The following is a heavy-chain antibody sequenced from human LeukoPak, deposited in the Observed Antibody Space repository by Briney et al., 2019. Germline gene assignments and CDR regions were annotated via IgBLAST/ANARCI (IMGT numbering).Heavy chain of an antibody. D-gene: IGHD1-1*01. CDR1: GFIFSDYY. CDR2: ISSGSTI. CDR3: AKDLSPGTYDY. V-gene: IGHV3-11*01. J-gene: IGHJ4*02. Sequence: GGSLRLSCAASGFIFSDYYMSWIRQAPGKGLEWVSYISSGSTIYYADSVKGRFTISRDNAKNSLYLQMNSLRAEDTAVYYCAKDLSPGTYDYWGQGTLVTVSS.